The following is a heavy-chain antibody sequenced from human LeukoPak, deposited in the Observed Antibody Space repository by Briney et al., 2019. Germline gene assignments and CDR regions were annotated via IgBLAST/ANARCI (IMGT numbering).Heavy chain of an antibody. CDR3: TVIFGWGSGNYYVDY. J-gene: IGHJ4*02. CDR2: VKNNADGGTT. D-gene: IGHD3-10*01. CDR1: GFTFGAHW. Sequence: GGSLRLSCAASGFTFGAHWMSWVRQAPGKGLEWVGRVKNNADGGTTDYAAPVKGRFTISRDDSENTLYLQMNSLKTEDTGVYYCTVIFGWGSGNYYVDYWGQGTLVTVSS. V-gene: IGHV3-15*01.